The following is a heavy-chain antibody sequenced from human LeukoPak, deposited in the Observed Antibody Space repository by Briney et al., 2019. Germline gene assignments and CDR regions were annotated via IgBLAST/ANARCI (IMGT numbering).Heavy chain of an antibody. V-gene: IGHV3-64D*09. D-gene: IGHD2-15*01. Sequence: GGSLRLSCLASGFPFSSYAMHWVRQAPWKGLEYVSAISDSGGSTYYADSVKGRFTISRDNSKNTLYLQMSSLRAEDTAVYFCVRGYSFGPYGMDVWGQGTTVTVSS. CDR1: GFPFSSYA. J-gene: IGHJ6*02. CDR3: VRGYSFGPYGMDV. CDR2: ISDSGGST.